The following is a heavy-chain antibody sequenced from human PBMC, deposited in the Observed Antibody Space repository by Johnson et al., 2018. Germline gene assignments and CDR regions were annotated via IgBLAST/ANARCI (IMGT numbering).Heavy chain of an antibody. D-gene: IGHD3-22*01. Sequence: VQLVQSGGGLVQPGGSLRLSCAASGFTCSSYAMSWVRQAPGKGLEWVSAISGRGGSTYYADSVKGRFTISRDNSKNPLYLQMDSLCAEDTAGYYCARSLGLVSRGYYYGSFEHWGQGTLVTVAS. CDR2: ISGRGGST. V-gene: IGHV3-23*04. CDR1: GFTCSSYA. CDR3: ARSLGLVSRGYYYGSFEH. J-gene: IGHJ1*01.